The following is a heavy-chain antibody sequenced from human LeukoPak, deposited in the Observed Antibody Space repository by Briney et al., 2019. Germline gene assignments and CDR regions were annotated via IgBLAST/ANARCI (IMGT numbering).Heavy chain of an antibody. J-gene: IGHJ2*01. Sequence: SETLSLTCAVYGGSFGGYYWSWIRQPPGKGLEWIGSIYYSGSTYYNPSLKSRVTISVDTSKNQFSLKLSSVTAADTAVYYCARQSITMIVVVAYFDLWGRGTLVTVSS. CDR1: GGSFGGYY. CDR2: IYYSGST. D-gene: IGHD3-22*01. CDR3: ARQSITMIVVVAYFDL. V-gene: IGHV4-34*01.